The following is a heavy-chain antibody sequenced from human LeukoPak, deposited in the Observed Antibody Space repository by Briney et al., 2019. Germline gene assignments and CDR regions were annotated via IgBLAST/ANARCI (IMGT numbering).Heavy chain of an antibody. CDR2: ITQDGSEK. D-gene: IGHD2-15*01. CDR3: ARDPSCSGGSCRDGYFDY. CDR1: GFTFSSYW. Sequence: GGSLRLSCAASGFTFSSYWMYWVRQAPGKGLEWVANITQDGSEKYYVDSVKGRFTISRDNAKNSLYLQMNSLRAEDTAVYYCARDPSCSGGSCRDGYFDYWGQGTLVAVSS. V-gene: IGHV3-7*01. J-gene: IGHJ4*02.